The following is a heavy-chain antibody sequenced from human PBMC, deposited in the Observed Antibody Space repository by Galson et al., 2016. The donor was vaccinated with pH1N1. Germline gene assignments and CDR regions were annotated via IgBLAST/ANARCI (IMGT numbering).Heavy chain of an antibody. J-gene: IGHJ4*02. CDR1: GYTFTDYW. CDR3: AREDPIRFYAH. D-gene: IGHD2-21*01. V-gene: IGHV5-51*01. CDR2: IYHRDSDT. Sequence: QSGAEVKKSGESLKISCEASGYTFTDYWIGWVRQTPGTGLEWIGIIYHRDSDTRYRPSFQGHVTFSADESISSAYLQWSSLKASDSGISYCAREDPIRFYAHWGQGPLVTVSS.